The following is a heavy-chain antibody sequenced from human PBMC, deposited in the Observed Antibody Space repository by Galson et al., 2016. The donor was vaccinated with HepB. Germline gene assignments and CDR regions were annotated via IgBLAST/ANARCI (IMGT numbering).Heavy chain of an antibody. CDR1: GFTFSSYW. CDR2: LNDGGERT. V-gene: IGHV3-23*01. D-gene: IGHD3-16*01. Sequence: SLRLSCAASGFTFSSYWMSWVRQAPGKGLEWVAALNDGGERTDYADSVKGRFIISRDNTKNTVYLQMNSLRVEDTAIYYCTRRTGGSPDYWGQGTLVAVSS. CDR3: TRRTGGSPDY. J-gene: IGHJ4*02.